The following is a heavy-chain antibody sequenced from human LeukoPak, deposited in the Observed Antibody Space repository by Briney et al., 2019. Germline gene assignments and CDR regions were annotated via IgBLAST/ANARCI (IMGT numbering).Heavy chain of an antibody. CDR2: IKQDGSEK. Sequence: GGSLRLSCAASGFTFSSYWMSWVRQAPGKGLEWVAHIKQDGSEKYYVDSVKGRFTISRDNAKNSLYLQMNSLRAEDTAVYYCARGQRVRAAAGTTWPYYYYYYMDVWGKGTTVTVSS. CDR3: ARGQRVRAAAGTTWPYYYYYYMDV. J-gene: IGHJ6*03. D-gene: IGHD6-13*01. V-gene: IGHV3-7*01. CDR1: GFTFSSYW.